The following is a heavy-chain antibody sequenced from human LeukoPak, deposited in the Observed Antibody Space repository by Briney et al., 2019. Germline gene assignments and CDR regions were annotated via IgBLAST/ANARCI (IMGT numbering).Heavy chain of an antibody. V-gene: IGHV3-21*01. D-gene: IGHD1-7*01. Sequence: PGGSLRLSCAASGFTFSSYSMNWVRQAPGKGLEWVSSISSSSSYIYYADSVKGRFTISRDNAKNSLYLQMNSPRAEDTAVYYCARERPELLDYWGQGTLVTVSS. CDR2: ISSSSSYI. CDR1: GFTFSSYS. J-gene: IGHJ4*02. CDR3: ARERPELLDY.